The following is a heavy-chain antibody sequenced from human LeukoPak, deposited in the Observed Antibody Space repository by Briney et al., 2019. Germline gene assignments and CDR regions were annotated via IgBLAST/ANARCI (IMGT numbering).Heavy chain of an antibody. CDR2: IKHDGSEK. J-gene: IGHJ4*02. CDR1: GINFSTYW. CDR3: ARRGVLDY. D-gene: IGHD3-10*01. V-gene: IGHV3-7*03. Sequence: PGGSLRLSCEASGINFSTYWMSWVRQAPGKGLEWVAYIKHDGSEKYYVDSVKGRFTISRDNAKNSLYLQMNSLRAEDTAVYYCARRGVLDYWGQGTLVTVSS.